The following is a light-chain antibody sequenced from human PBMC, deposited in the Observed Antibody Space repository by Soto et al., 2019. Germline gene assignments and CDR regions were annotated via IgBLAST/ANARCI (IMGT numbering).Light chain of an antibody. J-gene: IGKJ1*01. Sequence: ERVMTQSPATLSVSPGERATLSCRASQRISNYLAWYQQKPGQAPRLLISGASTRATGIPARFSGSGSGTEFTLTISSLQSEDFAVYYCQQCNNWPPTFGQGTKVDIK. CDR1: QRISNY. CDR3: QQCNNWPPT. V-gene: IGKV3-15*01. CDR2: GAS.